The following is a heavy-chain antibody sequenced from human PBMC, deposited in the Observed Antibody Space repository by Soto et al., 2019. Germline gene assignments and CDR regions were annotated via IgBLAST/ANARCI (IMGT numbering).Heavy chain of an antibody. CDR1: GFTFSSYA. CDR2: ISGSGGST. Sequence: PGGSLRLSCAASGFTFSSYAMSWVRQAPGKGLEWVSAISGSGGSTYYADSVKGRFTISRDNSKNTLYLQMNSLRAEDTAVYYCAKDVVGPDRDPDHTYYFDYWGQGPLVTVSS. J-gene: IGHJ4*02. V-gene: IGHV3-23*01. CDR3: AKDVVGPDRDPDHTYYFDY. D-gene: IGHD3-10*01.